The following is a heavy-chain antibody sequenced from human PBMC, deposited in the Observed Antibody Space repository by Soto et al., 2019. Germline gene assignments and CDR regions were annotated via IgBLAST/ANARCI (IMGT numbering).Heavy chain of an antibody. CDR1: GYTFTHYY. CDR2: INPNGGST. CDR3: ATSVNSAMAFDY. Sequence: QVQLVQSGAEVKKPGASVKVSCKASGYTFTHYYMHWVRQAPGQGLEWMGIINPNGGSTTYAQSFRAGITMTRDTSTSPVYMELSSLRSEDSAVYYCATSVNSAMAFDYWGQGTLVTVSS. D-gene: IGHD5-18*01. J-gene: IGHJ4*02. V-gene: IGHV1-46*01.